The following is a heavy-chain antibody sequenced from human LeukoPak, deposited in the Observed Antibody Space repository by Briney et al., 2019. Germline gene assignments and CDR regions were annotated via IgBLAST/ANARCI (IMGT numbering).Heavy chain of an antibody. CDR2: IRSKAYGGTT. V-gene: IGHV3-49*04. CDR1: GXTFGDYG. J-gene: IGHJ4*02. CDR3: TRGLKSWSGYYPYYFDY. Sequence: PGRSLRLSCTASGXTFGDYGMSWVRQAPGKGLEWVGFIRSKAYGGTTEYAASVKGRFTISRDDSKSIAYLQMNSLKTEDTAVYYCTRGLKSWSGYYPYYFDYWGQGILVTVSS. D-gene: IGHD3-3*01.